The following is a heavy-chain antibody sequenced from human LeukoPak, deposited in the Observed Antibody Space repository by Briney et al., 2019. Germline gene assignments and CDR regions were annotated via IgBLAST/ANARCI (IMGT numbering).Heavy chain of an antibody. J-gene: IGHJ4*02. CDR1: GYTFTSFG. V-gene: IGHV1-18*01. CDR2: ISAYNGNT. D-gene: IGHD6-13*01. CDR3: ARSTSSSSWYGFVDY. Sequence: ASVKVSCKASGYTFTSFGISWVRQAPGQGLEWMGWISAYNGNTNYAQKLQGRVTMTTDTSTTTAYMELRTLRPDDTAVYYCARSTSSSSWYGFVDYWGQGTLVTVS.